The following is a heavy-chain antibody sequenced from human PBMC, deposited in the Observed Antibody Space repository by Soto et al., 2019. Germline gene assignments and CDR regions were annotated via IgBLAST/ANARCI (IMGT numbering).Heavy chain of an antibody. CDR3: AREFYCGGDSYYNDAFDI. V-gene: IGHV3-30*19. D-gene: IGHD2-21*02. Sequence: GGSLRLSCAGSGFTFGDSYMSWIRQAPGKGLEWEAVISYDGSNKYYADSVKGRFTISRDNSKNTLYLQMNSLRAEDTAVYYCAREFYCGGDSYYNDAFDIWGQGTLVTVSS. CDR1: GFTFGDSY. J-gene: IGHJ3*02. CDR2: ISYDGSNK.